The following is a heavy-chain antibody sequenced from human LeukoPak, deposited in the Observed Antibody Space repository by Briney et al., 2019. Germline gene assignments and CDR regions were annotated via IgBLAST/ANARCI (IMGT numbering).Heavy chain of an antibody. J-gene: IGHJ4*02. V-gene: IGHV3-74*01. Sequence: GGSLRLSCAASGFTFSNYWIHWVRQAPGKGLVWVSRINSDGSDTSQADSVKGRFTISRDNAKNSLYLQMNSLRAEDTAVYYCARAEAYGGYASYWGQGTLVTVSS. D-gene: IGHD5-12*01. CDR2: INSDGSDT. CDR1: GFTFSNYW. CDR3: ARAEAYGGYASY.